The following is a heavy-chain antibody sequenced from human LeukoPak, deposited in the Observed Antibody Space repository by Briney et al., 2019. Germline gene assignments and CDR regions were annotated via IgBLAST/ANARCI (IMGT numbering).Heavy chain of an antibody. Sequence: GGSLRLSCAASGFTFSSYGIHWVRQAPGKGLEWVAFIRYDGSDKYYADSVKGRFTISRDNSKNTLYLQMNSLRAEDTAVYYCAKDCYGDYCFDYWGQGTLVTVSS. D-gene: IGHD4-17*01. V-gene: IGHV3-30*02. CDR3: AKDCYGDYCFDY. CDR1: GFTFSSYG. J-gene: IGHJ4*02. CDR2: IRYDGSDK.